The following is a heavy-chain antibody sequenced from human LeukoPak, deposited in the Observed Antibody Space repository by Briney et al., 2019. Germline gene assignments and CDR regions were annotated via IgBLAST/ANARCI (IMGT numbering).Heavy chain of an antibody. V-gene: IGHV5-10-1*01. Sequence: GESLKISCKGSGYSFTSYGFSWVRQMPEKGLEWMGRIDPSDSYTNYSPSFQGHVTISADKSISTAYLQWSSLKSSDTAMYYFARPTDYSYYGMDVWGKGTRVTVSS. CDR3: ARPTDYSYYGMDV. J-gene: IGHJ6*04. CDR1: GYSFTSYG. CDR2: IDPSDSYT. D-gene: IGHD1-1*01.